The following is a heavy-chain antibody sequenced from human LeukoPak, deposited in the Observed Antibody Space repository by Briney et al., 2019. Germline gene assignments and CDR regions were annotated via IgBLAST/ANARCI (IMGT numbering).Heavy chain of an antibody. V-gene: IGHV1-2*06. D-gene: IGHD3-3*01. CDR3: AREEVLYYDFWSGYYPFDY. Sequence: ASVKVSCKASGYTFTGYYMHWVRQAPGQGLEWMGRINPNSGGTNYAQKFQGRVTMTRDTSISTAYMELSRLRSDDTAMYYCAREEVLYYDFWSGYYPFDYWGQGTLVTVSS. J-gene: IGHJ4*02. CDR2: INPNSGGT. CDR1: GYTFTGYY.